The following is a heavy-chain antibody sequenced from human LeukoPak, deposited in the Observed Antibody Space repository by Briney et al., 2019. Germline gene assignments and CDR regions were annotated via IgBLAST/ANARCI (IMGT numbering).Heavy chain of an antibody. J-gene: IGHJ6*02. CDR1: GGSISSSNW. D-gene: IGHD1-14*01. CDR2: IYHSGST. V-gene: IGHV4-4*02. CDR3: ASQHRDYYYYGMDV. Sequence: SGTLSLTCAVSGGSISSSNWWSWVRQPPGKGLEWIGEIYHSGSTYYNPSLKSRVTISVDTSKNQFSLKLSSVTAADTAVYYCASQHRDYYYYGMDVWGQGTTVTVSS.